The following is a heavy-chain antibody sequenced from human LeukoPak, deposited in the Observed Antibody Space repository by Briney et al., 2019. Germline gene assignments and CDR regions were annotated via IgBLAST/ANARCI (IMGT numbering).Heavy chain of an antibody. CDR1: GFTFSSYG. J-gene: IGHJ3*02. Sequence: AGGSLRLSCAASGFTFSSYGMHWVRQAPGKGLEWVAVISYGGSNKYYADSVKGRFTISRDNSKNTLYLQMNSVRAEDTAVYYCAKAVIFGDAFDIWGQGTMVTVSS. V-gene: IGHV3-30*18. D-gene: IGHD3-3*02. CDR2: ISYGGSNK. CDR3: AKAVIFGDAFDI.